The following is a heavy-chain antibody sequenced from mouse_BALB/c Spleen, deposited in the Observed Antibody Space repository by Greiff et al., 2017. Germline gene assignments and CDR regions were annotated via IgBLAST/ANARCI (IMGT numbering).Heavy chain of an antibody. D-gene: IGHD1-1*01. CDR2: IWGDGST. Sequence: VQLQQSGPGLVAPSQSLSITCTVSGFSLTGYGVNWVRQPPGKGLEWLGMIWGDGSTDYNSALKSRLSISKDNSKSQVFLKMNSLQTDDTARYYCARDSPFYYGSRGYAMDYWGQGTSVTVSS. CDR1: GFSLTGYG. V-gene: IGHV2-6-7*01. J-gene: IGHJ4*01. CDR3: ARDSPFYYGSRGYAMDY.